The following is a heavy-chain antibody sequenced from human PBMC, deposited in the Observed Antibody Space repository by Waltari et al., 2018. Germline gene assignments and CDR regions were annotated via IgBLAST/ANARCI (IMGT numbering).Heavy chain of an antibody. Sequence: EVQLVESGGDLVQPGGSLRLSCAASGFRFSCFWMHWVRQAPGKGPVWVSRIHTDGSGTRYADSVEGRFTISRDNTKNTLYLQMNSLRVEDTAVYYCARGGHVDWLPPDYWGQGTLVTVSS. CDR1: GFRFSCFW. D-gene: IGHD3-9*01. J-gene: IGHJ4*02. CDR3: ARGGHVDWLPPDY. CDR2: IHTDGSGT. V-gene: IGHV3-74*01.